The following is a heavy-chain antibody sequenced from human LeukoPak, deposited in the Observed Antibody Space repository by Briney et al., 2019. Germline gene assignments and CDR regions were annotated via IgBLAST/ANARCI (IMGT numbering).Heavy chain of an antibody. CDR3: ATDYNGNGYTFLYDFDS. CDR1: GFTFRRYW. CDR2: IKHDGGET. D-gene: IGHD2/OR15-2a*01. J-gene: IGHJ4*02. Sequence: GGSLRLSCDASGFTFRRYWMTWVRQAPGKGLEWVANIKHDGGETYYVDSVKGRFTISRDNSKNTLYLQMNSLRAEDTAVYYCATDYNGNGYTFLYDFDSWGQGNLVTVSS. V-gene: IGHV3-7*01.